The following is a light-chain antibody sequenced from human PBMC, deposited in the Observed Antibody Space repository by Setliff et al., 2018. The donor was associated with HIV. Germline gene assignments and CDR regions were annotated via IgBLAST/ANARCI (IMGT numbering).Light chain of an antibody. CDR2: GAS. CDR3: QHYNKWPPLT. J-gene: IGKJ4*01. CDR1: QSIGGY. V-gene: IGKV3-15*01. Sequence: EIALTQFPASLSVSPGERVTLSCRASQSIGGYLAWYQQKPGQAPRLLIYGASTRATGVPARFTGSGSGTQFTLSISSLQSEDSAIYYCQHYNKWPPLTFGGGTKV.